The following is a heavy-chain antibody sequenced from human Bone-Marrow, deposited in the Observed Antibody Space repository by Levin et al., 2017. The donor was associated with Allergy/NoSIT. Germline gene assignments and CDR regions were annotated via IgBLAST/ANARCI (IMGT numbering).Heavy chain of an antibody. CDR1: GGSISSGSYY. J-gene: IGHJ4*02. CDR2: ISYSGST. Sequence: ASETLSLTCTVSGGSISSGSYYWGWIRQPPGKGLDWIGSISYSGSTYYNPSLKSRVTISVDTSKNQFSLKLSSVTAADTAVYYCARPLTRDTAFVRWDYWGQGTLVTVSS. CDR3: ARPLTRDTAFVRWDY. V-gene: IGHV4-39*01. D-gene: IGHD5-18*01.